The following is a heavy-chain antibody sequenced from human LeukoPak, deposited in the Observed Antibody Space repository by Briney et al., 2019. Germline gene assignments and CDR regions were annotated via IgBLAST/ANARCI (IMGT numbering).Heavy chain of an antibody. V-gene: IGHV4-59*12. CDR1: GGSISIYY. CDR3: ARVESSGGSCY. CDR2: IYHSGST. Sequence: PSETLSLTCTVSGGSISIYYWSWIRQPPGKGLEWIGEIYHSGSTNYNPSLKSRVTISVDKSKNQFSLKLSSVTAADTAVYYCARVESSGGSCYWGQGTLVTVSS. J-gene: IGHJ4*02. D-gene: IGHD2-15*01.